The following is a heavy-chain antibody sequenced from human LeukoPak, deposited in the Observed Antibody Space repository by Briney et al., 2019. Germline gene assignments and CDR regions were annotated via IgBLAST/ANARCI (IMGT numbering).Heavy chain of an antibody. V-gene: IGHV4-34*01. CDR2: INHSGST. Sequence: TSETLSLTCAVYGGSLSGYYWRWIRQPPGKRLEWIGEINHSGSTNYNPSLKSRVTISVDTSKYQFSLKLSSVTAADTAVYYCARGRIVAVVAATPRLYVMDVWGKGTTVTVSS. CDR1: GGSLSGYY. CDR3: ARGRIVAVVAATPRLYVMDV. J-gene: IGHJ6*04. D-gene: IGHD2-15*01.